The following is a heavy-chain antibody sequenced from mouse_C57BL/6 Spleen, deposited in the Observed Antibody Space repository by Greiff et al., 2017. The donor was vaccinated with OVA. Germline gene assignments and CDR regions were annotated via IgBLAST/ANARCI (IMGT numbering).Heavy chain of an antibody. CDR2: IYPGNSDT. D-gene: IGHD1-1*01. V-gene: IGHV1-5*01. J-gene: IGHJ3*01. CDR3: TREDYYGSSPPWFAY. CDR1: GYTFTSYW. Sequence: VQLQQSGTVLARPGASVKMSCKTSGYTFTSYWMHWVKQRPGQGLEWIGAIYPGNSDTSYNQKFKGKAKLTAVTSASTAYMELSSLTNEDSAVYYCTREDYYGSSPPWFAYWGQGTLVTVSA.